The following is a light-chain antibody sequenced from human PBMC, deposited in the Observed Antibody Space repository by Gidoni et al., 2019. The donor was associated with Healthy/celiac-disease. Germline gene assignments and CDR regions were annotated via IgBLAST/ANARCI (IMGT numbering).Light chain of an antibody. V-gene: IGLV1-44*01. CDR2: SNN. CDR3: AAWDDSLNEVV. J-gene: IGLJ2*01. CDR1: SSNIGSNT. Sequence: QSVLLQPPPASWTPGQGVTISCSGSSSNIGSNTVNWYQQLPGTAPKLLIYSNNQRPSGVPDRFSGSKSGTSASLAISGLQSEDEADYYCAAWDDSLNEVVFGGGTKLTVL.